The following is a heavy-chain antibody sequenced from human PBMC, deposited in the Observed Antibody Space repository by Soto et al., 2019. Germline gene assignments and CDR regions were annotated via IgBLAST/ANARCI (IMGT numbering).Heavy chain of an antibody. J-gene: IGHJ4*02. V-gene: IGHV1-2*02. CDR1: GGTFSSYA. Sequence: QVQLVQSGAEVKKPGSSVKVSCKASGGTFSSYAISWVRQAPGQGLEWMGWINPNSGGTNYAQKFQGRVTMTRDTSISTAYMELSRLRSDDTAVYYCARGRTGTTSYFDYWGQGNLVTVSS. CDR3: ARGRTGTTSYFDY. CDR2: INPNSGGT. D-gene: IGHD1-1*01.